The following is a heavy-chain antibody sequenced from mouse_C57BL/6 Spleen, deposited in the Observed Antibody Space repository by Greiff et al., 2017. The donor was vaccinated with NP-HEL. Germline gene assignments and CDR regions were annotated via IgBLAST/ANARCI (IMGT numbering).Heavy chain of an antibody. Sequence: VQLQQSGPELVKPGASVKISCKASGYAFSSSWMNWVKQRPGKGLEWIGRIYPGDGDTNYNGKFKGKATLTADKSSSTAYMQLSSLTSEDSAVYFCARCITTVVVHWYFDVWGTGTTVTVSS. V-gene: IGHV1-82*01. D-gene: IGHD1-1*01. J-gene: IGHJ1*03. CDR3: ARCITTVVVHWYFDV. CDR1: GYAFSSSW. CDR2: IYPGDGDT.